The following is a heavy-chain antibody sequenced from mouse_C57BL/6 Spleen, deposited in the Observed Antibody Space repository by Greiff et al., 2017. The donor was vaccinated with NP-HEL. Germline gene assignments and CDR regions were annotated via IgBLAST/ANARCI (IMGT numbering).Heavy chain of an antibody. V-gene: IGHV5-17*01. CDR3: ATVGARDYAMDY. D-gene: IGHD1-1*01. J-gene: IGHJ4*01. Sequence: EVKLVESGGGLVKPGGSLKLSCAASGFTFSDYGMHWVRQAPEKGLEWVAYISSGSSTIYYADTVKGRFTISRDNAKNTLFLHMTSLRSDDTAMYYCATVGARDYAMDYWGQGTSVTVSS. CDR2: ISSGSSTI. CDR1: GFTFSDYG.